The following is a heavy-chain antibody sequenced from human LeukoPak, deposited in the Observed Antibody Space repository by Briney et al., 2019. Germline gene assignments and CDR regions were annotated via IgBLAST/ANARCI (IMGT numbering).Heavy chain of an antibody. CDR1: GFTFSSYA. V-gene: IGHV3-23*01. CDR2: ISTSGDFT. J-gene: IGHJ6*02. Sequence: GGSLRLSCATSGFTFSSYAMNWVRQAPGKGLECVSFISTSGDFTYYAAFVKGRFTVSRDNSKNTLYLQMNSLRADDTAVYYCAGCSGGSCYSRGKYGVDVWGQGTTVIVSS. D-gene: IGHD2-15*01. CDR3: AGCSGGSCYSRGKYGVDV.